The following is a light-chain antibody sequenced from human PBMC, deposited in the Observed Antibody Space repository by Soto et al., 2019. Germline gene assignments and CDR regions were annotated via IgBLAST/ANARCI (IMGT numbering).Light chain of an antibody. Sequence: QSALTQPASVSGSPGQSITISCTGTSSDVGGYNYVSWYQQHPGKAPKLMIYEVSNRPSGVSNRFSGSKSGNTASLTISGLQAEDEAEYYCSSYTSISTPVFGGGTKVTVL. V-gene: IGLV2-14*01. CDR2: EVS. J-gene: IGLJ2*01. CDR3: SSYTSISTPV. CDR1: SSDVGGYNY.